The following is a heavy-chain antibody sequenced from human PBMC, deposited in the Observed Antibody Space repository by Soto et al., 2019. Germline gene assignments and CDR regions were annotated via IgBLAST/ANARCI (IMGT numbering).Heavy chain of an antibody. Sequence: ASVNVSCKASGYTFTSYGISWVRQAPGQGLEWMGWISAYNGNTNYAQKLQGRVTMTTDTSTSTAYMELRSLRSDDTAVYYCASFLTGTTSAPLDYWGQGTLVTVSS. CDR2: ISAYNGNT. CDR3: ASFLTGTTSAPLDY. V-gene: IGHV1-18*01. J-gene: IGHJ4*02. D-gene: IGHD1-7*01. CDR1: GYTFTSYG.